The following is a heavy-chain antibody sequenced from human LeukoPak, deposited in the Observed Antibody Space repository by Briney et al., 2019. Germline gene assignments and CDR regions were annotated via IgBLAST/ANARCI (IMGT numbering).Heavy chain of an antibody. CDR3: ARDRGYARDY. D-gene: IGHD3-16*01. V-gene: IGHV3-48*01. CDR1: GFTFSSYS. CDR2: ISSSSSTI. J-gene: IGHJ4*02. Sequence: GGSLRLSCAASGFTFSSYSMNWVRQAPGKGLEWVSYISSSSSTIYYADSVKGRFTISRDNAKNSLYLQMNSLRAEDTAVYYCARDRGYARDYWGQGTLVTVSS.